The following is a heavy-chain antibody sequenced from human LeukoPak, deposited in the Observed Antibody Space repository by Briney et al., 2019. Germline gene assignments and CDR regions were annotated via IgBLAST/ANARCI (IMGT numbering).Heavy chain of an antibody. J-gene: IGHJ3*02. CDR1: GFTFSGYW. D-gene: IGHD1-26*01. CDR2: IKQDGSEN. CDR3: ARENYPGSQDALDI. Sequence: GGSLRLSCAASGFTFSGYWMSWVRQAPGKGLEWVANIKQDGSENYYVDSVKGRFTISRDNAKNSLYLQMHGLRAEDTAVYYCARENYPGSQDALDIWGQGTMVTVAS. V-gene: IGHV3-7*01.